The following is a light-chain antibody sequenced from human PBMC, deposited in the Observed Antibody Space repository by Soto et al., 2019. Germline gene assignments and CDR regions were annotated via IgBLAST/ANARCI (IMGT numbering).Light chain of an antibody. Sequence: QSALTQRASVSGSPGQSIIISCTGTRSDVGSYNLVSWYQQHPGKAPKLMIYEGSKRPSGVSNRFSGSKSGNTAFLTISGLQAEDEADYHCCSYAGSSTLVFGGGTKLTVL. CDR3: CSYAGSSTLV. CDR2: EGS. J-gene: IGLJ2*01. V-gene: IGLV2-23*01. CDR1: RSDVGSYNL.